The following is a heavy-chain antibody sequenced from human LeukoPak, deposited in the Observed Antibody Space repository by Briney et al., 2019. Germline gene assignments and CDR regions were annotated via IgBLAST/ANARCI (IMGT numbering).Heavy chain of an antibody. D-gene: IGHD5-18*01. J-gene: IGHJ6*02. Sequence: SETLSLTCAVYGGSFSGYYWSWIRQPPGKGLEWIGEINHSGSTNYSPSLKSRVTISVDTSKNQFSLKLSSVTAADTAVYYCARVDSYGYLYYYYYGMDVWGQGTTVTVSS. CDR1: GGSFSGYY. CDR2: INHSGST. V-gene: IGHV4-34*01. CDR3: ARVDSYGYLYYYYYGMDV.